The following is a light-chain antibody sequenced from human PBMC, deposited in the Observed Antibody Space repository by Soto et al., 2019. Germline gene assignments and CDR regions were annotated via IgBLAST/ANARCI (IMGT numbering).Light chain of an antibody. Sequence: IVLTQSPGTLSLSPGERTTLSCRASQSISRYLAWYQQNPGQGPRLLIYGASSRATGTPARFSGSGSGTDFTLTISSLEPEDLAVYYCQQRSNWPRTFGQGTKVDI. CDR3: QQRSNWPRT. J-gene: IGKJ1*01. CDR1: QSISRY. CDR2: GAS. V-gene: IGKV3-11*01.